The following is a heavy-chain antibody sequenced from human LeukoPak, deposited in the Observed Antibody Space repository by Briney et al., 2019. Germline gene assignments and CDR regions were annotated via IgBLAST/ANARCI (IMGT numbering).Heavy chain of an antibody. D-gene: IGHD1-7*01. J-gene: IGHJ5*02. V-gene: IGHV3-21*01. CDR3: ARDVSGTTRGINWFDP. CDR1: GFTFSSYS. Sequence: GGSLRLSCAASGFTFSSYSMNWVRQAPGKGLEWVSSISSSSSYIYYADSVKGRFTISRDNAKNSLYLQMNSPRAEDTAVYYCARDVSGTTRGINWFDPWGQGTLVTVSS. CDR2: ISSSSSYI.